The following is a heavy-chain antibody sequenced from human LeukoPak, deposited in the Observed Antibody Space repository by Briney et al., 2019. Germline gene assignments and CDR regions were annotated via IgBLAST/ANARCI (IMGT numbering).Heavy chain of an antibody. D-gene: IGHD1-26*01. CDR3: ASGELRWYFDI. J-gene: IGHJ2*01. V-gene: IGHV4-38-2*01. CDR1: GYSISSGYY. Sequence: SETLSLTCAVSGYSISSGYYWGWIRQPPGKGLEWIGSIYHSGSTYYNPSLKSRVTISVDTSKNQFSLKLSSVTAADTAVYYCASGELRWYFDIWGRGTLVTVSS. CDR2: IYHSGST.